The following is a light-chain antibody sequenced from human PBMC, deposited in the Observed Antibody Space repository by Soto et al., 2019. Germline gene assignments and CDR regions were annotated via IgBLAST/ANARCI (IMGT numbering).Light chain of an antibody. V-gene: IGKV3-15*01. CDR3: QQRSNWPPIT. CDR2: GAS. J-gene: IGKJ5*01. CDR1: QRLSSN. Sequence: EIVLTQSPVTLPVSTGERVTLSCRARQRLSSNLAWYQQRPGQAPRLLIYGASIRATDIPARFIGSGSGTEFTLTISSLQSEDFAVYYCQQRSNWPPITFGQGTRLENK.